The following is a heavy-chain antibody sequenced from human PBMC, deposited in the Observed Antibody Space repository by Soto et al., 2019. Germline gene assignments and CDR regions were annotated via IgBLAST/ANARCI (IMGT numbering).Heavy chain of an antibody. Sequence: ASVKVSCKASGNIFTAYYMHWVRQAPGQGLEWMGWINPKSGDTDYAQKFQGRVTMTRDTSISTAYMEVSRLTADDTAVYYCARVRYQLGPETGLDIWGQGTMVTVSS. D-gene: IGHD7-27*01. V-gene: IGHV1-2*02. CDR1: GNIFTAYY. CDR3: ARVRYQLGPETGLDI. CDR2: INPKSGDT. J-gene: IGHJ3*02.